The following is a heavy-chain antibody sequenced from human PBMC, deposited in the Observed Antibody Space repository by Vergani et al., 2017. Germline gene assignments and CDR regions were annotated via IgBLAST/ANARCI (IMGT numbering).Heavy chain of an antibody. CDR2: IDSGGST. J-gene: IGHJ5*02. Sequence: EVQLVESGGGLIQPGGSLRLSCAASGFTVSSNYMSWVRQAPGKGLEWVSVIDSGGSTYSADSVKGRFTISGDNSKNTLYLQMNSLRAEDTAVYYCARDRNGGYSSSSDWFDPWGQGTLVTVSS. V-gene: IGHV3-53*01. D-gene: IGHD6-13*01. CDR3: ARDRNGGYSSSSDWFDP. CDR1: GFTVSSNY.